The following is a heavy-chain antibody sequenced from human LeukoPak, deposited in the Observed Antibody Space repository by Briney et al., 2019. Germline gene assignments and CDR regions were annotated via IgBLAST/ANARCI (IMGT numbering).Heavy chain of an antibody. CDR1: GLTFSSSS. D-gene: IGHD6-19*01. CDR2: ISSRGDNT. CDR3: AKGPRPDLSVAHTVEN. V-gene: IGHV3-23*01. J-gene: IGHJ4*02. Sequence: GGSLILSCAASGLTFSSSSMRWVRQAPGRGLEWVSSISSRGDNTYDADSVKGRFTNSRDNSKNSLYPQMDSLRAEDTAVYYCAKGPRPDLSVAHTVENWGQGTLVTVSS.